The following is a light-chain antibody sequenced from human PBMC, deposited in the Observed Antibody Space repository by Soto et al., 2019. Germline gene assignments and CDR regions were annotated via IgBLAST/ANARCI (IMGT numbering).Light chain of an antibody. V-gene: IGKV2-30*01. CDR2: KVS. CDR3: MQDTHWPPIT. J-gene: IGKJ5*01. CDR1: QSLVYSDGNTY. Sequence: DVVMTQSPLSLPVTLGQPASISCRSSQSLVYSDGNTYLNWFQQRPGQPPRRLIYKVSNRDSGVPDRFRGSGSGTDFTLKISRVEAKDVGVYDCMQDTHWPPITFGQGTRLEIK.